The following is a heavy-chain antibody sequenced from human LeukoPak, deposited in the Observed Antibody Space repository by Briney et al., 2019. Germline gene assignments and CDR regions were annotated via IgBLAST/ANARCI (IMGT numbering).Heavy chain of an antibody. CDR3: VRGPHYGAYADSFDY. J-gene: IGHJ4*02. V-gene: IGHV3-7*01. Sequence: GSLKLSCAASGFRFNTYWMSWVRQAPGKGLEWVATIKQDGSENYYVESVKGRFTIVRDDGKNSVYLQMNSLRVEDTALYYCVRGPHYGAYADSFDYWGQGALVTVSS. D-gene: IGHD4-17*01. CDR2: IKQDGSEN. CDR1: GFRFNTYW.